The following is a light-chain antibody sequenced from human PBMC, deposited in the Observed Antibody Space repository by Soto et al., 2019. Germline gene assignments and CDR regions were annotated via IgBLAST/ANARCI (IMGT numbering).Light chain of an antibody. CDR2: EVT. CDR3: SSYISTNTRV. V-gene: IGLV2-14*01. J-gene: IGLJ3*02. CDR1: SSDVGGYNY. Sequence: QSALTQPASVSGSPGRPITISCTGTSSDVGGYNYVSWYQHHPGKAPKLVIYEVTKRPSGVSNRFSGSKSGNTASLTISGLQAEDEADYYCSSYISTNTRVFGGGTKLTVL.